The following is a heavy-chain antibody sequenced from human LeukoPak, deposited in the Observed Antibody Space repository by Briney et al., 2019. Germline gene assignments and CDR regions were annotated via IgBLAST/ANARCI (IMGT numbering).Heavy chain of an antibody. CDR2: TILNLGRV. D-gene: IGHD2-21*01. V-gene: IGHV1-69*13. J-gene: IGHJ6*02. CDR3: AIRHCGGECHPTNYYYYGIHV. CDR1: GDTVSNYG. Sequence: SVKVSCKASGDTVSNYGISWVRQAPGQGLNWMGGTILNLGRVNYAQKFQGRVMITAVESTNTVNMELNSLRSEDTAVYYCAIRHCGGECHPTNYYYYGIHVWGQGTTVTVSS.